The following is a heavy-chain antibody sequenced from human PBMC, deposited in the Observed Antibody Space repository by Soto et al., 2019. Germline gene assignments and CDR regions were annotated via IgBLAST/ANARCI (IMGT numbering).Heavy chain of an antibody. D-gene: IGHD3-9*01. CDR1: GFTLSTYS. CDR2: ISSGGRTI. J-gene: IGHJ4*02. V-gene: IGHV3-48*02. CDR3: ARDRGNFAWRPLGYFDL. Sequence: GGSLRLSCTASGFTLSTYSMNWVRQAPGRGLEWVSYISSGGRTIYYADSVKGRLTISRDNAKNCLYLQMNSLRDEDTAVYYCARDRGNFAWRPLGYFDLWGQGTLVTVSS.